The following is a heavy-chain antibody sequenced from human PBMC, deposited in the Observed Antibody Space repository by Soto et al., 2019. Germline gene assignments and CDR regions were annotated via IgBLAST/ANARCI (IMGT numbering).Heavy chain of an antibody. CDR3: ARHDFWSGFIDY. V-gene: IGHV4-39*01. Sequence: SETLSLTCTVSGGSISSSTYYWGWIRQPPGKGLEWIGSIYYSGSTYYNPSLKSRVTISVDTSKNQFSLKLSSVTAADTAVYYCARHDFWSGFIDYWGQGTLVTVSS. CDR1: GGSISSSTYY. CDR2: IYYSGST. J-gene: IGHJ4*02. D-gene: IGHD3-3*01.